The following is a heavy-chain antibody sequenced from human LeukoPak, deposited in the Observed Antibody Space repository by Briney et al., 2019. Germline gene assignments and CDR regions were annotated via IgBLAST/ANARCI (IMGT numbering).Heavy chain of an antibody. V-gene: IGHV3-30*03. J-gene: IGHJ6*02. CDR1: GFTFSRYG. Sequence: GGSLRLSCAASGFTFSRYGMHWVCQAPGKGLEWVAVISYDGSNKYYADSVKGRFTISRDNSKNTLYLQMNSLRAEDTAVYYCARAGLRFLEWSVYYYYGMDVWGQGTTVTVSS. CDR2: ISYDGSNK. D-gene: IGHD3-3*01. CDR3: ARAGLRFLEWSVYYYYGMDV.